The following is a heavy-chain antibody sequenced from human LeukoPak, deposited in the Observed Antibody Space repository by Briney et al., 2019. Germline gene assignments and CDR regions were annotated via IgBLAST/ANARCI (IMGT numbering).Heavy chain of an antibody. Sequence: PSETLSLTCTVSGGSINSYYWSWIRQPLGKGLEWIGYNSGSAYYNPSLKSRVTISVDTSKNQFSLKLSPVTAADTAVYYCARVGSGRGYYLDYWGQGTLVTVSS. V-gene: IGHV4-59*01. CDR2: NSGSA. J-gene: IGHJ4*02. CDR3: ARVGSGRGYYLDY. CDR1: GGSINSYY. D-gene: IGHD6-19*01.